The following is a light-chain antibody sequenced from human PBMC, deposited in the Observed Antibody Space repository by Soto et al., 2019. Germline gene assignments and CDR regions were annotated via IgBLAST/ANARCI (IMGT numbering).Light chain of an antibody. Sequence: QSVLTQPPSASGTPGQMVTISCSGSSSNIGSNTVNWYQQLPGVAPKLLIYNNSQRPSGVPDRFSGSKSGTSASLAISGLQSEDEADYHCAAWDDSLRGLEFGGGTKLTVL. J-gene: IGLJ2*01. CDR2: NNS. V-gene: IGLV1-44*01. CDR3: AAWDDSLRGLE. CDR1: SSNIGSNT.